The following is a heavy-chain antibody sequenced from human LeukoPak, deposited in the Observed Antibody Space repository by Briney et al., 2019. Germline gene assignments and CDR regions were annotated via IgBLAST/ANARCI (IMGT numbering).Heavy chain of an antibody. CDR1: GYTFTGYY. CDR2: INPNSGGT. CDR3: ARVSRGVDATPPFDY. D-gene: IGHD2-15*01. V-gene: IGHV1-2*02. J-gene: IGHJ4*02. Sequence: ASVKVSCKASGYTFTGYYMHWVRQAPGQGLEWMGWINPNSGGTNYAQKFQGRVTMTRDTSISTAYMELSRLRSDDTAVYYCARVSRGVDATPPFDYWGQGTLVTVSS.